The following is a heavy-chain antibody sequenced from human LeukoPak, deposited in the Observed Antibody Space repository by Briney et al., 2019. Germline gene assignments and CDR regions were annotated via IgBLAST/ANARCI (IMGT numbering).Heavy chain of an antibody. CDR3: ARGSAVSCTSTSCHAPLDY. J-gene: IGHJ4*02. CDR2: INPKSGAT. Sequence: GASVKVSCKASGYTFIDYYIIWMRQAPGRGREYMGWINPKSGATRNGQNFQGRITMTRDTSVNTAYMDLGTLRSDDAATYFCARGSAVSCTSTSCHAPLDYWGQGTLVTVSS. V-gene: IGHV1-2*02. D-gene: IGHD2-2*01. CDR1: GYTFIDYY.